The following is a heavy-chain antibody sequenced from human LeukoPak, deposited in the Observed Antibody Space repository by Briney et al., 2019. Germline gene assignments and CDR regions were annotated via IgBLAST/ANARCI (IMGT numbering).Heavy chain of an antibody. CDR2: VYHSGST. J-gene: IGHJ6*03. CDR3: ARGGYYGSGYYSYSYSIDV. CDR1: GGSIRSYY. D-gene: IGHD3-10*01. Sequence: SETLSHTCSVSGGSIRSYYWSWIRQPPGKGVGWVGYVYHSGSTHYTPPLQSRVTISVDTSPNQFSLKLNSVTAADTAVYYCARGGYYGSGYYSYSYSIDVWGKGTTVTISS. V-gene: IGHV4-59*01.